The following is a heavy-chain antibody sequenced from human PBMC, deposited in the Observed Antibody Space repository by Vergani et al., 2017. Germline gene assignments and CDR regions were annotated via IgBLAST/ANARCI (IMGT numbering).Heavy chain of an antibody. Sequence: QVQLQESGPGLVKPSETLSLTCTVPGGSVSSGSYYWSWIRQPPGKGLEWIGYIYYSGSTNYNPSLKSRVTISVDTSKNQFSLKLSSVTAADTAVYYCARVAYSSGWYAADYWGQGTLVTVSS. V-gene: IGHV4-61*01. CDR1: GGSVSSGSYY. CDR3: ARVAYSSGWYAADY. D-gene: IGHD6-19*01. CDR2: IYYSGST. J-gene: IGHJ4*02.